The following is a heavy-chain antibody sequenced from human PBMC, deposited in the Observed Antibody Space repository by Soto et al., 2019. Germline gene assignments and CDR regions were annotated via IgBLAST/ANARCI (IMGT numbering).Heavy chain of an antibody. CDR3: ARDTYYFHSRDYPWFDP. CDR2: ITPVFGTA. CDR1: GGSFSSYA. J-gene: IGHJ5*02. D-gene: IGHD3-22*01. V-gene: IGHV1-69*14. Sequence: QDQLVQSGAEVKKPGSSVKVSCKASGGSFSSYAIHWVRQAPGQGLEWMGEITPVFGTADYAQKFQGRIITTADTSGGVVSMELSSLIFDDTAVYFCARDTYYFHSRDYPWFDPWGQGTLVTVSS.